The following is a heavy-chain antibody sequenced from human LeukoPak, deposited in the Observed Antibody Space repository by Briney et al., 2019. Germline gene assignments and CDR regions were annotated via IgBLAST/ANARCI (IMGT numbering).Heavy chain of an antibody. CDR1: GGSISSYY. CDR3: ARLGPSGAAAGTGAFDI. Sequence: PSETLSLTCTVSGGSISSYYWSWIRQPPGKGLEWIGYIYYSGSTNYNPSLKSRVTISVDTSKNQFSLKLSSVTAADTAVYYCARLGPSGAAAGTGAFDIWGQGTMVTVSS. CDR2: IYYSGST. D-gene: IGHD6-13*01. V-gene: IGHV4-59*01. J-gene: IGHJ3*02.